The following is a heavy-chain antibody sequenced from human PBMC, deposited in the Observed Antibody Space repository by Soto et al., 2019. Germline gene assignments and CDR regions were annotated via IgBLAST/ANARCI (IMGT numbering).Heavy chain of an antibody. CDR1: GGSIISGY. CDR2: ISYSGNT. J-gene: IGHJ4*02. D-gene: IGHD2-15*01. CDR3: AGLRGYAGSPIDY. V-gene: IGHV4-59*01. Sequence: KPSETLSLTCTVSGGSIISGYWSWIRQPPGKGLEWIGYISYSGNTNYSPSLKSRVTMSVDTPKNQFSLRLSSVTTADTAVYYCAGLRGYAGSPIDYWGQGTLVTVSS.